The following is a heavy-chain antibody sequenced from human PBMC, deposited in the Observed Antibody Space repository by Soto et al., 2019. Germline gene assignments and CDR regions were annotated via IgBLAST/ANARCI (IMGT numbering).Heavy chain of an antibody. Sequence: QVQLVQSGAEVKKPGSSVKVSCKASGGSFSSHAVSWVRQAPGEGLEWMGAIIPPLKKATYAPKFEGRVTIRADESTGTATIELSSLRSEATAVYYCATRWTIRTVYGYYYYGMDDWGQGTTVSVSS. CDR1: GGSFSSHA. D-gene: IGHD2-15*01. CDR2: IIPPLKKA. V-gene: IGHV1-69*11. CDR3: ATRWTIRTVYGYYYYGMDD. J-gene: IGHJ6*02.